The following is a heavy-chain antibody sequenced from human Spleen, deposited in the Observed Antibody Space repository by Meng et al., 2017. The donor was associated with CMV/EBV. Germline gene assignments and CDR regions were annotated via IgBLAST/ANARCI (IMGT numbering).Heavy chain of an antibody. CDR3: AKDYTPGYDCFDP. CDR2: INPNSGDT. Sequence: ASVKVSCKASGYTFTGYYMHWVRQAPGQGLEWMGWINPNSGDTNNAQKFQGRVTMTRDTSTSTAYMELRSLRSDDTAVYYCAKDYTPGYDCFDPWGQGTLVTVSS. J-gene: IGHJ5*02. D-gene: IGHD3-16*01. V-gene: IGHV1-2*02. CDR1: GYTFTGYY.